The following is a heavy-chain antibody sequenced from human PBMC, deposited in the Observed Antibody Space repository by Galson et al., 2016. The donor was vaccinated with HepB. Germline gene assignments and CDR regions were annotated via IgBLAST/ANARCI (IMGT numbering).Heavy chain of an antibody. CDR2: IYWDDDK. Sequence: PALVKPTQTLTLTCTFSGFSLPTSGVGVGWIRQPPGKALEWLALIYWDDDKRYSPFLKSRLTITKDTPKDQVVLTMTNMDPVDTATYYCAHLHYDFWSVFYIAGRFFFDYWGQGTLVTVSS. J-gene: IGHJ4*02. V-gene: IGHV2-5*02. D-gene: IGHD3-3*01. CDR3: AHLHYDFWSVFYIAGRFFFDY. CDR1: GFSLPTSGVG.